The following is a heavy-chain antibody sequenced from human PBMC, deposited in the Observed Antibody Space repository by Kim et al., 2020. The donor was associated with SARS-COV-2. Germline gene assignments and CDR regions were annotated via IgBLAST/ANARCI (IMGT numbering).Heavy chain of an antibody. J-gene: IGHJ4*02. CDR1: GFTFSSYE. D-gene: IGHD4-17*01. Sequence: GGSLRLSCAASGFTFSSYEMNWVRQAPGKGLEWVSYISSSGSTIYYADSVKGRFTISRDNAKNSLYLQMNSLRAEDTAVYYCARDETVTTGYYFDYWGQGTLVTVSS. CDR3: ARDETVTTGYYFDY. V-gene: IGHV3-48*03. CDR2: ISSSGSTI.